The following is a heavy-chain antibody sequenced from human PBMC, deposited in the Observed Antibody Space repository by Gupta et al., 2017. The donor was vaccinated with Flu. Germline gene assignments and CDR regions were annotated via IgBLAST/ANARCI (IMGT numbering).Heavy chain of an antibody. D-gene: IGHD3-22*01. CDR2: IGYDGSNK. J-gene: IGHJ4*02. CDR1: YG. V-gene: IGHV3-33*01. Sequence: YGMRWVRQAPGKGLGGVAGIGYDGSNKYYADAGKGRFTSSRDNSKNTLYLQMNSLRAEDTAVYYCARGLEGSSGYYHVGYWGQGTLVTVSS. CDR3: ARGLEGSSGYYHVGY.